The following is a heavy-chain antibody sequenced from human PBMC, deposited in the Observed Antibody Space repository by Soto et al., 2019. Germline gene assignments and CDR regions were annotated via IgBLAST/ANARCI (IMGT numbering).Heavy chain of an antibody. CDR2: IWYDGSNK. CDR1: GFTFSSYG. Sequence: QVQLVESGGGVVQPGRSLRLSCAASGFTFSSYGMHWVRQAPGKGLEWVAVIWYDGSNKYYADSVKGRFTISRDNSKNTLYLQMNSLRAEDTAVYYCARMAGCISTSCYHPPGAYNWFDPWGQGTLVTVSS. CDR3: ARMAGCISTSCYHPPGAYNWFDP. V-gene: IGHV3-33*01. D-gene: IGHD2-2*01. J-gene: IGHJ5*02.